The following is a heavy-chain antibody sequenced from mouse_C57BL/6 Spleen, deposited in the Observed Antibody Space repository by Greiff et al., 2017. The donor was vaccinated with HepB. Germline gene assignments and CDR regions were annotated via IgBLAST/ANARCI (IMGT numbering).Heavy chain of an antibody. CDR1: GYTFTDYN. CDR2: INPNNGGT. V-gene: IGHV1-18*01. Sequence: EVQLQQSGPELVKPGASVKIPCKASGYTFTDYNMDWVKQSHGKSLEWIGDINPNNGGTIYNQKFKGKATLTVDKSSSTAYMELRSLTSEDTAVYYCARDYGRGSFYAMDYWGQGTSVTVSS. J-gene: IGHJ4*01. CDR3: ARDYGRGSFYAMDY. D-gene: IGHD1-1*01.